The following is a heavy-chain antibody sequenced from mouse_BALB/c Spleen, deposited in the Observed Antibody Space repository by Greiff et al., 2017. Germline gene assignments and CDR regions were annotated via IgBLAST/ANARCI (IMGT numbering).Heavy chain of an antibody. CDR1: GFTFSSYA. D-gene: IGHD1-1*01. V-gene: IGHV5-6*03. Sequence: EVKLMESGGGLVQPGGSLKLSCAASGFTFSSYAMSWVRQTPEKRLEWVASISSGGSTYYPDSVKGRFTISRDNAKNTLYLQMSSLKSEDTAMYYCARHDHYGSSYPYYFDYWGQGTTLTVSS. J-gene: IGHJ2*01. CDR3: ARHDHYGSSYPYYFDY. CDR2: ISSGGST.